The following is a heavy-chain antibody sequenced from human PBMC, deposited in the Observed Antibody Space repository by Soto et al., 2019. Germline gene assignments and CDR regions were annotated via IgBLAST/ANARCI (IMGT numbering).Heavy chain of an antibody. D-gene: IGHD3-9*01. J-gene: IGHJ4*02. CDR1: GDSINSDNYY. V-gene: IGHV4-39*01. Sequence: QLQLQESGPGLVKPSETLSLTCSVSGDSINSDNYYWGWIRQPPGKGLEWIGSIYYRGNTYYNPSLKTRVTTALDKSKSQFSLKLNFVAAADSAVYFCARLEGLATISYYFDYWGQGTLVTVSS. CDR3: ARLEGLATISYYFDY. CDR2: IYYRGNT.